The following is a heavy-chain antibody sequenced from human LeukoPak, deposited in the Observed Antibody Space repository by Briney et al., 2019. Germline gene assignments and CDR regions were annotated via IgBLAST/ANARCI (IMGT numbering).Heavy chain of an antibody. CDR3: ARVSTRKLWFGELADY. V-gene: IGHV1-2*06. CDR1: GYTFTGYY. Sequence: ASVKVSCKASGYTFTGYYMRWVRQAPGQGLEWMGRINPNSGGTNYAQKFQGRVTMTRDTSISTAYMELSRLRSDDTAVYYCARVSTRKLWFGELADYWGQGTLVTVSS. J-gene: IGHJ4*02. CDR2: INPNSGGT. D-gene: IGHD3-10*01.